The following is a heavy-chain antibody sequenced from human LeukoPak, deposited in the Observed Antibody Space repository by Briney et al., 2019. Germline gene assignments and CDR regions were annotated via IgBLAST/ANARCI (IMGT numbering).Heavy chain of an antibody. J-gene: IGHJ4*02. CDR1: GGTFSSYA. V-gene: IGHV1-69*06. Sequence: SVKVSCKASGGTFSSYAISWVRQAPGQGLEWMGRIIPIFGTANYAQKFQGRVTITADKSTSTAYMELSSLRSEDTAVYYCARESGGNTMAGDYWGQGTLVTVSS. D-gene: IGHD2-15*01. CDR3: ARESGGNTMAGDY. CDR2: IIPIFGTA.